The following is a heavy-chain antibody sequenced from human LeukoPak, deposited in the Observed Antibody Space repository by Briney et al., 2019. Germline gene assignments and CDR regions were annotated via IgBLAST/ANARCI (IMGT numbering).Heavy chain of an antibody. CDR3: AKDRSMAGAARSFDY. Sequence: GGSLRLSCAASGFTFSDFAMNWVRQAPGKGLEWVTAISGNGGSTYYADSVKGRFSISRDNSKNTLFLQMNSPTAEDTGVYYCAKDRSMAGAARSFDYWGQGTLVTVSS. CDR2: ISGNGGST. J-gene: IGHJ4*02. CDR1: GFTFSDFA. D-gene: IGHD6-6*01. V-gene: IGHV3-23*01.